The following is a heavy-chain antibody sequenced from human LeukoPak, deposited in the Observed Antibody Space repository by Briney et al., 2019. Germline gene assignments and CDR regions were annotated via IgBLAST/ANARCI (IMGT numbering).Heavy chain of an antibody. CDR1: GFTFSDYS. Sequence: GGSLRLSCAASGFTFSDYSMNWVRQAPGKGLEWVSYISSSSSTIYYADSVKGRFTISRDNAKNSLYLQMNSLRAEDTAVYYCARDGGYDSSGYDYWGQGTLVTVSS. CDR2: ISSSSSTI. J-gene: IGHJ4*02. V-gene: IGHV3-48*04. CDR3: ARDGGYDSSGYDY. D-gene: IGHD3-22*01.